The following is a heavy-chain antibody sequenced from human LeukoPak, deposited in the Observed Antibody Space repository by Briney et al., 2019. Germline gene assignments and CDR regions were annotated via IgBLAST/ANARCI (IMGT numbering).Heavy chain of an antibody. CDR2: ITHSGSA. D-gene: IGHD5-18*01. J-gene: IGHJ4*02. CDR3: ARDLRGYSPFDY. CDR1: GGSFSGYS. Sequence: ASETLSLTCAVYGGSFSGYSWSWIRQPPGKGLEWIGEITHSGSANYKPSLKSRVTMSLDTSKNQFSLNLRSVTAADTAVYYCARDLRGYSPFDYWGQGTLVTVSS. V-gene: IGHV4-34*01.